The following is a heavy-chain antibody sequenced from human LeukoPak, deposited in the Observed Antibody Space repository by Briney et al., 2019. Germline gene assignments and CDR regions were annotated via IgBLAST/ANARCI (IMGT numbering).Heavy chain of an antibody. D-gene: IGHD2-2*01. CDR2: IIHIFGTA. J-gene: IGHJ4*02. CDR3: ARAPDSTMYYFDY. CDR1: RGTFSSYA. V-gene: IGHV1-69*05. Sequence: SVTVTCKASRGTFSSYAISWVRQAPGQGLAWMGVIIHIFGTANYAQKFQGRVTITTDESTRTAYMELSSLRSEDTAVYYCARAPDSTMYYFDYWGQGTLVTVSS.